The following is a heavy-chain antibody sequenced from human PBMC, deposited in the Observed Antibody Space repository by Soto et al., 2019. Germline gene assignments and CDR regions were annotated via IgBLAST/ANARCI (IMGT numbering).Heavy chain of an antibody. Sequence: QVQLVQSGAEVKKPGSSVRVSCKASGDTSSRYAISWVRQAPGQGLEWMGGIVPIFGTPNYAQRFQGRVTITADESTSTAYMELSSLKSEDTAVYYCARDDSSGFYWYAYWGQGTLVTVSS. D-gene: IGHD3-22*01. V-gene: IGHV1-69*01. J-gene: IGHJ4*02. CDR3: ARDDSSGFYWYAY. CDR2: IVPIFGTP. CDR1: GDTSSRYA.